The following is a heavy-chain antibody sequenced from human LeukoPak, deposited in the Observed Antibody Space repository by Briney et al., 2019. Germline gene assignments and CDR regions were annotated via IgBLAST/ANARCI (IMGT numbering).Heavy chain of an antibody. J-gene: IGHJ5*02. V-gene: IGHV4-59*08. CDR3: ARHVLRGTNWFDP. CDR2: IHYSGKT. Sequence: SETLSLTCAVYGGSFRGYYWSLIRQPPGKGLEWIGHIHYSGKTNYNPSLKRRVTISVDTSKNQFSLKLNSVTAADTAVYYCARHVLRGTNWFDPWGQGTLVTVSS. CDR1: GGSFRGYY.